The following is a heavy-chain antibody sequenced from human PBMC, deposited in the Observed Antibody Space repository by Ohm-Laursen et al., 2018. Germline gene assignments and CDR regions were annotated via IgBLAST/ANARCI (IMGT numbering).Heavy chain of an antibody. CDR1: GGSVSSGGYY. V-gene: IGHV4-31*01. CDR3: ARSSYASGSGNWFDP. D-gene: IGHD3-10*01. Sequence: TLSLTCTVSGGSVSSGGYYWSWIRQHPGKGLEWIGYIYYSGSTYYNPSLKSLVTISVDTSKNQFSLKLSSVTAADTAVYYCARSSYASGSGNWFDPWGQGTLVTVSS. J-gene: IGHJ5*02. CDR2: IYYSGST.